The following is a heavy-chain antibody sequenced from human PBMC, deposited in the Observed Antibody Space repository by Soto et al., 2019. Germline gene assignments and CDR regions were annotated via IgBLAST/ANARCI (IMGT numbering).Heavy chain of an antibody. CDR3: AKDQGSSWYEIDY. D-gene: IGHD6-13*01. J-gene: IGHJ4*02. CDR1: GFTFSYYA. Sequence: GGALRLSCAASGFTFSYYAVTWVRQAPGKGLEWVSTISGSGGSTYYADSVKGRFTISRDNSKNTLYLQMNSLRAEDTAVYYCAKDQGSSWYEIDYWGQGTLVTVSS. CDR2: ISGSGGST. V-gene: IGHV3-23*01.